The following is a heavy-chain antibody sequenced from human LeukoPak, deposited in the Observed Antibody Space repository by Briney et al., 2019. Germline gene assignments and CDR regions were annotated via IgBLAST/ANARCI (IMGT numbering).Heavy chain of an antibody. D-gene: IGHD5-18*01. Sequence: PSQTLSLTCTVSGGSISSGSYYWSWIRQPAGKGLEWIGRIYTSGSTNYNPSLKSRVTISVDTSKNQFSLKLSSVTAADTAVYYCARGLPGPFYYYYYMDVWGKGTTVTISS. CDR3: ARGLPGPFYYYYYMDV. J-gene: IGHJ6*03. CDR1: GGSISSGSYY. CDR2: IYTSGST. V-gene: IGHV4-61*02.